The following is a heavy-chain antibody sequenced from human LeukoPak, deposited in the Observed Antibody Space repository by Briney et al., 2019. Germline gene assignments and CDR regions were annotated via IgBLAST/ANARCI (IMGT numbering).Heavy chain of an antibody. CDR2: INHSGST. V-gene: IGHV4-39*07. CDR3: ARGLSGRIAAAGSPFDY. D-gene: IGHD6-13*01. Sequence: SETLSLTCTVSGGSISSSSYYWGWIRQPPGKGLEWIGEINHSGSTNYNPSLKSRVTISVDTSKNQFSLKLSSVTAADTAVYYCARGLSGRIAAAGSPFDYWGQGTLVTVSS. CDR1: GGSISSSSYY. J-gene: IGHJ4*02.